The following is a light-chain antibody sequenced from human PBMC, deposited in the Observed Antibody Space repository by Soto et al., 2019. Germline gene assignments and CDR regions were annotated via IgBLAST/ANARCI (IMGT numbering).Light chain of an antibody. CDR2: RNN. J-gene: IGLJ2*01. CDR1: SSNIGSNS. CDR3: AAWDDSLNAVV. V-gene: IGLV1-44*01. Sequence: QSVLTLPPSVSGTPGQRVSIVCSGSSSNIGSNSVNWYHQLPGTAPKLLIYRNNQRPSGVPDRFSGSKSGTSASLAISGLQSEDEADYYCAAWDDSLNAVVFGGGTQLTVL.